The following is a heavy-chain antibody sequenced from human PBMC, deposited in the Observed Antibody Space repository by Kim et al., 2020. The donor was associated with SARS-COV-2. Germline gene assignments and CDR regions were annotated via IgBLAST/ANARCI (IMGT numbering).Heavy chain of an antibody. Sequence: DSVKGRFTIARDNSKNTLYLQMNSLRAEDTAVYYWARELWFGVGTRYGMDVWGQGTTVTVSS. V-gene: IGHV3-30*01. J-gene: IGHJ6*02. D-gene: IGHD3-10*01. CDR3: ARELWFGVGTRYGMDV.